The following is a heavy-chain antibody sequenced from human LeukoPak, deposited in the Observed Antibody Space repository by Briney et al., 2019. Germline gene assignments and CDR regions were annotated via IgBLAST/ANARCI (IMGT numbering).Heavy chain of an antibody. V-gene: IGHV3-9*01. CDR1: GFTFDDYA. CDR2: ISWNSGSI. J-gene: IGHJ4*02. Sequence: PGRSLRLSCAASGFTFDDYAMHWVRQAPGKGLEWVSGISWNSGSIGYADSVKGRFTISRDNAKNSLYLQMNSLRAEDTALYYCAKDVADSSGYGLGYWGQGTLVTVSS. D-gene: IGHD3-22*01. CDR3: AKDVADSSGYGLGY.